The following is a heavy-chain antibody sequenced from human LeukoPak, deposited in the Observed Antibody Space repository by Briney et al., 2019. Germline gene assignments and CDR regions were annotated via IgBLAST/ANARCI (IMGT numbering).Heavy chain of an antibody. D-gene: IGHD6-19*01. V-gene: IGHV4-59*01. J-gene: IGHJ4*02. CDR3: ATNNPRYSSGWPNFDY. CDR1: GGSIGSYY. Sequence: PSETLSLTCTVSGGSIGSYYWSWIRQPPGKGLEWIGYIYYSGSTNYNPSLKSRVTISVDTSKNQFSLKLSSVTAADTAVYYCATNNPRYSSGWPNFDYWGQGTLVTVSS. CDR2: IYYSGST.